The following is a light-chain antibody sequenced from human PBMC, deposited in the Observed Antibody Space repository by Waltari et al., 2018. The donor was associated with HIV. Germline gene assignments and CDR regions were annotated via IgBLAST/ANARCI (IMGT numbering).Light chain of an antibody. CDR1: GSNIGNNY. J-gene: IGLJ1*01. CDR3: GTWDNSLGGYI. CDR2: ETN. V-gene: IGLV1-51*02. Sequence: QSVLTQPPSVSAAPGQKVTVSCSGSGSNIGNNYVSWYQQLPGTAPKLHIYETNKRPSGIPDRVSGSKSGTSATLGITGLQTGDEADYYCGTWDNSLGGYIFGSGTKVTV.